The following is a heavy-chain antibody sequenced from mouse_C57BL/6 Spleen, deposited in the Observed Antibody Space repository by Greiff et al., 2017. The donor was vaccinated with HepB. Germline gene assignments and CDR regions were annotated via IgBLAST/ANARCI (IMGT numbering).Heavy chain of an antibody. CDR2: INPSSGYT. Sequence: QVQLQQSGAELARPGASVKMSCKASGYTFTSYTMHWVKQRPGQGLEWIGYINPSSGYTKYNQKFKDKATLTADKSSSTAYMQLSSLTSEDSAVYYCARGDYDYDAEGLYAMDYWGQGTSVTVSS. CDR3: ARGDYDYDAEGLYAMDY. D-gene: IGHD2-4*01. J-gene: IGHJ4*01. V-gene: IGHV1-4*01. CDR1: GYTFTSYT.